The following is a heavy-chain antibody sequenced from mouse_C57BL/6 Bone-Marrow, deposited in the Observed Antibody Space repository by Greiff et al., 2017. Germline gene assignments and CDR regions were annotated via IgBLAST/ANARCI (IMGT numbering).Heavy chain of an antibody. J-gene: IGHJ1*03. CDR3: ARDDYGIWYFDF. CDR1: GFTFSSYA. CDR2: ISDGGSYT. Sequence: EVKLMESGGGLVKPGGSLKLSCAASGFTFSSYAMSWVRQTPEKRLEWVATISDGGSYTYYPDKLKGRFTISRDNAKNNLYLQMSHLKSEDTAMYYCARDDYGIWYFDFWGTGTTVTVSS. D-gene: IGHD2-4*01. V-gene: IGHV5-4*01.